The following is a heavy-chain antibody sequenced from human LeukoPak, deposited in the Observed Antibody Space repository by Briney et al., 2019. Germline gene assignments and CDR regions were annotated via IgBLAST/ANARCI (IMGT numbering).Heavy chain of an antibody. Sequence: GGSLRLSCAASGFTFSSYGMHWVRQAPGKGLGYVSAISSNGGSTYYANSVKGRFTISRDNSKNTLYLQMGSLRAEDMAVYYCARVLRTYYYDSSGYYSDWGQGTLVTVSS. D-gene: IGHD3-22*01. CDR1: GFTFSSYG. CDR2: ISSNGGST. V-gene: IGHV3-64*01. J-gene: IGHJ4*02. CDR3: ARVLRTYYYDSSGYYSD.